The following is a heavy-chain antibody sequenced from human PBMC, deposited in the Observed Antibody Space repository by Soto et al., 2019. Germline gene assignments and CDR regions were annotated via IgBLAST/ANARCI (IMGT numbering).Heavy chain of an antibody. CDR1: GFSLSTSGVG. V-gene: IGHV2-5*02. Sequence: SGPTLVNPTQTLPLTCTFSGFSLSTSGVGVGWIRQPPGKALEWLALIYWDDDKRYSPSLKSRLTITKDTSKNQVVLTMTNMDPVDTATYYCARGSRYNWNGAFDIWGQGTMVTVSS. J-gene: IGHJ3*02. CDR2: IYWDDDK. D-gene: IGHD1-1*01. CDR3: ARGSRYNWNGAFDI.